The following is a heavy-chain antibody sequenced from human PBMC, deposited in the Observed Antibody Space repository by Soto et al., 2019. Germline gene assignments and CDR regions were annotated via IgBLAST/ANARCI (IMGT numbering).Heavy chain of an antibody. Sequence: PSETLSLTCTVSGGSISSSSYYWGWIRQPPGKGLEWIGSIYYSGSTNYNPSLKSRVTISVDKSKNQFSLKLSSVTAADTAVYYCARDLGNYYYYYMDVWGKGTTVTAP. CDR1: GGSISSSSYY. V-gene: IGHV4-39*07. CDR3: ARDLGNYYYYYMDV. J-gene: IGHJ6*03. CDR2: IYYSGST.